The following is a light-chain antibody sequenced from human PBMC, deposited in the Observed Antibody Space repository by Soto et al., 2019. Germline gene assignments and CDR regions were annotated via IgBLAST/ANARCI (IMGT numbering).Light chain of an antibody. CDR2: AAS. CDR3: LQDYNYPLT. J-gene: IGKJ4*01. CDR1: QNINGR. V-gene: IGKV1-6*01. Sequence: IQRTQSPSPLSASVGDRVTITCRAIQNINGRLAWYQQKPGKAPNLLIYAASSLQRGVPSRFSCSGSGTDFTLTISSRQREDFATYYSLQDYNYPLTFGGGTKLDIK.